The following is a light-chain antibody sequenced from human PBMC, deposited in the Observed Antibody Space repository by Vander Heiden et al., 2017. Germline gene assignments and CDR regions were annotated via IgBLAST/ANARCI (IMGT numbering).Light chain of an antibody. CDR1: TGAVTSGHS. CDR3: LLSYSGARWV. J-gene: IGLJ2*01. V-gene: IGLV7-46*01. CDR2: DTS. Sequence: QAVVPQEPSLTVSPGGTVTLTCGSSTGAVTSGHSPYWFQQKPAQAPRTMIYDTSNKHSWTPARFSGSLLGGKAALTLSGAQPEDEAEYYCLLSYSGARWVFGGGTKLTVL.